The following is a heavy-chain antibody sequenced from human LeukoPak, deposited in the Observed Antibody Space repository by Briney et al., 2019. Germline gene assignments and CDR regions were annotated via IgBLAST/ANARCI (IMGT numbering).Heavy chain of an antibody. CDR1: GFTFSSYS. CDR2: IKQDGSEK. D-gene: IGHD5-18*01. V-gene: IGHV3-7*01. CDR3: ATHEGLKRGYSYGSLGY. J-gene: IGHJ4*02. Sequence: GGSLRLSCAASGFTFSSYSMSWVRQAPGKGLEWVANIKQDGSEKYYVDSVKGRFTISRDNAKNSLYLQMNSLRAEDTAVYYCATHEGLKRGYSYGSLGYWGQGTLVTVSS.